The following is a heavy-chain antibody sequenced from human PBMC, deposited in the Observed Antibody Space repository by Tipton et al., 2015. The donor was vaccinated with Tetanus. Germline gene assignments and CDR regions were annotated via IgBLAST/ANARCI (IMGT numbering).Heavy chain of an antibody. D-gene: IGHD1-26*01. CDR2: IYNSGST. Sequence: TLSLICTVSGGPISSGGYYWSWIRQHPGKGLEWIGDIYNSGSTYYNPSLKSRVTILVDTTKNQFSLRLKSVTAADTAVYYCARDQARGARGWNYFDYWGQGSLVTVSS. CDR3: ARDQARGARGWNYFDY. CDR1: GGPISSGGYY. J-gene: IGHJ4*02. V-gene: IGHV4-31*03.